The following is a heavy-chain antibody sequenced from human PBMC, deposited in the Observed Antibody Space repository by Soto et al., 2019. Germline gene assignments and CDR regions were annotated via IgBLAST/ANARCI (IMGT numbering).Heavy chain of an antibody. J-gene: IGHJ6*02. CDR3: ARLDSGSYTYYYYYGMDV. CDR2: IYPGDSDS. CDR1: GYSFTSYW. D-gene: IGHD1-26*01. Sequence: GESLKISCKGSGYSFTSYWIGWVRQMPGKGLEWMGGIYPGDSDSRYSPSFQGQVTISADNSISTAYLQWSSLKASDTAMYYCARLDSGSYTYYYYYGMDVWGQGTTVNVSS. V-gene: IGHV5-51*01.